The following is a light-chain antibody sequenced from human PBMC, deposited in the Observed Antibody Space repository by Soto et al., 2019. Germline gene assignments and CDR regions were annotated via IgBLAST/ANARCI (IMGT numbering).Light chain of an antibody. Sequence: EIVLTQSPGTLSLSPGERATLSCRASQSVSSSYLAWYQQKPGQAPRLLIYGASSRATDIPDRFSGSGSGTDFTLTISRLETEDFAVYYCQQYGSSRVTFGQGTKVEIK. V-gene: IGKV3-20*01. CDR1: QSVSSSY. CDR2: GAS. J-gene: IGKJ1*01. CDR3: QQYGSSRVT.